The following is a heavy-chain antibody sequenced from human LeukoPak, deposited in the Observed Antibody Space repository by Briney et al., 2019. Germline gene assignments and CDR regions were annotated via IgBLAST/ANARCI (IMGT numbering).Heavy chain of an antibody. J-gene: IGHJ4*02. CDR3: ARGGISWYYFDY. D-gene: IGHD6-13*01. V-gene: IGHV3-30-3*01. CDR2: ISYDGNNK. CDR1: GFTFSSFA. Sequence: GGSLRLSCTASGFTFSSFAMHWVRQAPGKGLEWVAVISYDGNNKYYADSVKGRFTISGDDSKNTLYLQMNSLRAEDTAVYFCARGGISWYYFDYWGQGTLVTVSS.